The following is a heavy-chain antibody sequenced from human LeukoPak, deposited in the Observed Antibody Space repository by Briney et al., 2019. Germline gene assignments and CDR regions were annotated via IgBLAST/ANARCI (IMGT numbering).Heavy chain of an antibody. Sequence: PGGSLRLSCAASGFTFSSYSMNWVRQAPGKGLEWVSSISSSSSYIYYADSVKGRFTISRDNAKNSLYLQMNSLRAEDTAVYYCARGDIVVVPAESFMDVWGKGTTVTVSS. CDR2: ISSSSSYI. CDR3: ARGDIVVVPAESFMDV. D-gene: IGHD2-2*01. CDR1: GFTFSSYS. J-gene: IGHJ6*03. V-gene: IGHV3-21*01.